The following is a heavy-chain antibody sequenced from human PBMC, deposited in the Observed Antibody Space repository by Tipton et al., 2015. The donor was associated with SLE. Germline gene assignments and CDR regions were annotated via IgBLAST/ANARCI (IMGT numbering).Heavy chain of an antibody. CDR3: ARGPYYDGSGSYYPGAFDY. V-gene: IGHV4-34*01. CDR2: INLSGNT. Sequence: TLSLTCDVNGGSFSGYSWSWIRQPPGKGLEWVGEINLSGNTNYNPSLKSRVTISVDRSKNQFSLKLSSVTAADTAVYFCARGPYYDGSGSYYPGAFDYWGQGTLVTVSS. CDR1: GGSFSGYS. D-gene: IGHD3-10*01. J-gene: IGHJ4*02.